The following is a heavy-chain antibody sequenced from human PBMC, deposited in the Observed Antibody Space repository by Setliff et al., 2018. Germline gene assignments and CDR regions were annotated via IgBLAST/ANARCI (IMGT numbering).Heavy chain of an antibody. Sequence: SETLSLTCAVSSGSISYNNWWTWVRQPPGKGLEWVGEIYHTESTNYNPSLKSRVTISLDKSKNQFSLELSSVTAADTAVYYCARDDTYDFWGGHGHLDSWGQGILVTVSS. CDR2: IYHTEST. J-gene: IGHJ4*02. CDR3: ARDDTYDFWGGHGHLDS. V-gene: IGHV4-4*02. CDR1: SGSISYNNW. D-gene: IGHD3-3*01.